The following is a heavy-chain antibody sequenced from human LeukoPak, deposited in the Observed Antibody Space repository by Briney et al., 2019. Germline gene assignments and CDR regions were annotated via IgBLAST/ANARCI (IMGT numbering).Heavy chain of an antibody. D-gene: IGHD1-26*01. Sequence: GGSLRLSCAAAGFTFSSYAMSWVRQAPGKGLEWVAVIWYDGSNKYYADSVKGRFTISRDNSKNTLYLRMNSLGAEDTAVYYCARDGTGSGSYDYWGQGTLVTVSS. V-gene: IGHV3-33*08. CDR2: IWYDGSNK. J-gene: IGHJ4*02. CDR1: GFTFSSYA. CDR3: ARDGTGSGSYDY.